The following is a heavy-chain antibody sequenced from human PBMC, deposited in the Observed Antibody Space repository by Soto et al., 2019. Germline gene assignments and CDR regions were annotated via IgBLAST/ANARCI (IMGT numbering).Heavy chain of an antibody. J-gene: IGHJ3*02. V-gene: IGHV1-18*01. CDR1: AYTFTSYG. CDR3: ARGRRAVAARGAFDI. D-gene: IGHD6-25*01. CDR2: ISAYNGNT. Sequence: ASLNVSCKACAYTFTSYGISWFRQAAVQGLEWMGWISAYNGNTNYAQKLQGRVTMTTDTSTSTAYMELRSLRSDDTAVYYCARGRRAVAARGAFDIWGQGTMVTVSS.